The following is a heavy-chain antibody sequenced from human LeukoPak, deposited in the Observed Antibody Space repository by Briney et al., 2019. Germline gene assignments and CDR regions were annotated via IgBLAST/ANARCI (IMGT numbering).Heavy chain of an antibody. V-gene: IGHV1-18*01. Sequence: ASVKVSCKTSGYTFTTTYINWVRQAPGQGLEWMGWVSAYNGKTSYAQKFQGRVTMTIDTSTTTAYMDLTNLTFDDTAVYYCARGGTYYPCIDYWGQGTLVTVSS. CDR2: VSAYNGKT. CDR3: ARGGTYYPCIDY. J-gene: IGHJ4*02. CDR1: GYTFTTTY. D-gene: IGHD1-26*01.